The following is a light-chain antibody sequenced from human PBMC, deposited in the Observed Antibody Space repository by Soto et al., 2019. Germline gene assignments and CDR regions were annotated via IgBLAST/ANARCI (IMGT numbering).Light chain of an antibody. CDR3: SSYAGSNNLGV. CDR2: EVS. CDR1: SSDIGGYNY. V-gene: IGLV2-8*01. J-gene: IGLJ3*02. Sequence: QSALTQPPSASGSPGQSVTISCTGTSSDIGGYNYVSWYQHHPGKAPKVMIYEVSKRPSGVPDRFSGSKSGNTASLTVSGLQPEDEADYYCSSYAGSNNLGVFVGGTKLTVL.